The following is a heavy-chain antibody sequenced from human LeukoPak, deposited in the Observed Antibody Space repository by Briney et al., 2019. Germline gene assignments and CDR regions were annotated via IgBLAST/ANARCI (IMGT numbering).Heavy chain of an antibody. J-gene: IGHJ4*02. CDR3: AKDLFYTVVVPAAIGYGDY. CDR1: GFTFSSYG. D-gene: IGHD2-2*01. V-gene: IGHV3-30*02. Sequence: PGGSLRLSCAASGFTFSSYGMHWVRQAPGKGLEWVAFIRYDGSNKYYADSVKGRFTISRDNSKNTLYLQMNSLRAEDTAVYYCAKDLFYTVVVPAAIGYGDYWGQGTLVTVSS. CDR2: IRYDGSNK.